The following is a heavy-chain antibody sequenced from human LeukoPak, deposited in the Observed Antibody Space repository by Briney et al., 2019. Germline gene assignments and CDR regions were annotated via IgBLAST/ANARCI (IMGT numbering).Heavy chain of an antibody. V-gene: IGHV3-21*01. J-gene: IGHJ4*02. CDR3: ARDVFLYCSSTSCPDDY. Sequence: PGGSLRLPCAASGFTFSSYSMNWVRQAPGKGLEWISSSSSSSSYIYYADSVKGRFTISRDNAKNSLYLQMNSLRAEDTAVYYCARDVFLYCSSTSCPDDYWGQGTLVTVSS. CDR1: GFTFSSYS. CDR2: SSSSSSYI. D-gene: IGHD2-2*01.